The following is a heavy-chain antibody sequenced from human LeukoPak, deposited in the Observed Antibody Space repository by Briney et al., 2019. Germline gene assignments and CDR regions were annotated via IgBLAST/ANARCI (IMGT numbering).Heavy chain of an antibody. CDR3: ARVHDYGDYDPDY. CDR2: MNPKRGKP. V-gene: IGHV1-8*01. D-gene: IGHD4-17*01. CDR1: GDTFTNYE. J-gene: IGHJ4*02. Sequence: ASVNVSRKPSGDTFTNYEINWVRQAPGQGLEWMGWMNPKRGKPGYGQKFQGRVTMTRNTSITTAHMELSRRRPEEPAVYFCARVHDYGDYDPDYWGQETLVTVSS.